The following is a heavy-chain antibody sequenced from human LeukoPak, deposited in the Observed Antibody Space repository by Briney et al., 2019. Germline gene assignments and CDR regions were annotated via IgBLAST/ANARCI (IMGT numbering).Heavy chain of an antibody. D-gene: IGHD3-22*01. CDR1: GGSISSYY. Sequence: KTSETLSLTCTVSGGSISSYYWSWIRQPPGKGLEWIGYIYYSGSTNYNPSLKSRVTISVDTSKNQFSLKLSSVTAADTAVYYCARYDSRRNWFDPWGQGTLVTVSS. V-gene: IGHV4-59*01. J-gene: IGHJ5*02. CDR2: IYYSGST. CDR3: ARYDSRRNWFDP.